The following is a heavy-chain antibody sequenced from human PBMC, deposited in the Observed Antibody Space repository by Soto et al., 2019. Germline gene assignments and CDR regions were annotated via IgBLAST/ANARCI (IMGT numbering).Heavy chain of an antibody. CDR2: VYHRGTT. Sequence: SETLSLTCSVSGASTSNYHYSWIRQSPGKGLEWIGYVYHRGTTYYTPSLKSRVNMSVDTSTNEFYLNLKSVTAADTAVYYCDSGGYNYGRPFDFWGQGTLVTVSS. V-gene: IGHV4-59*01. CDR1: GASTSNYH. D-gene: IGHD5-18*01. J-gene: IGHJ4*02. CDR3: DSGGYNYGRPFDF.